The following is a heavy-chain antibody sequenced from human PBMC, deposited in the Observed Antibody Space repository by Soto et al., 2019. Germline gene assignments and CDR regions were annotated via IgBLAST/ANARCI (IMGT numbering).Heavy chain of an antibody. Sequence: QVQLQESGPGLVKPSQTLSLTCTVSGGSISSGDYYWRWIRQPPGKGLEWIGYIYYSGSTYYNPSLKSRVTISVDTSKNQFSLKQSSVTAADTAVYYCARESKATPYNWFDPWGQGTLVTVSS. CDR1: GGSISSGDYY. J-gene: IGHJ5*02. V-gene: IGHV4-30-4*01. CDR2: IYYSGST. CDR3: ARESKATPYNWFDP.